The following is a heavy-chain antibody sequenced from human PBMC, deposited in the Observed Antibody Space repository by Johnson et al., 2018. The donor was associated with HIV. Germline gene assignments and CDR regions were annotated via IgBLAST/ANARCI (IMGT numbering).Heavy chain of an antibody. Sequence: MQLVESGGGLVQPGGSLRLSCEASGFTFSSYDMHWVRQATGKGLEWVSAIGTAGDTYYPGSVKGRFTISRENAKNSLYLQMNSLRAGDTAVYYCARVMYGGSSKSAAFDIWGQGTMVTVSS. CDR2: IGTAGDT. J-gene: IGHJ3*02. D-gene: IGHD1-26*01. V-gene: IGHV3-13*01. CDR1: GFTFSSYD. CDR3: ARVMYGGSSKSAAFDI.